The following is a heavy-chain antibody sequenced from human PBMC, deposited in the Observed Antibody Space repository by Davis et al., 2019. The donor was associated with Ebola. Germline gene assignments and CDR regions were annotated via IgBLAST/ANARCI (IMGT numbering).Heavy chain of an antibody. Sequence: GESLKISCAASGFTFSSYAMSWVRQAPGKGLEWVANIKQDGSEKYYVDSVKGRFTISRDNAKNSLYLQMNSLRAEDTAVYYCASGSSSSWYRVSYFDYWGQGTLVTVSS. CDR3: ASGSSSSWYRVSYFDY. CDR2: IKQDGSEK. V-gene: IGHV3-7*01. D-gene: IGHD6-13*01. J-gene: IGHJ4*02. CDR1: GFTFSSYA.